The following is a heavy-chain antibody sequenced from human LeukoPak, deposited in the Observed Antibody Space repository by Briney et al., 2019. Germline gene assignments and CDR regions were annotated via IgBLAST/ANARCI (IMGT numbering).Heavy chain of an antibody. J-gene: IGHJ4*02. CDR1: GFTVSSNY. Sequence: GGSLRLSCAASGFTVSSNYMSWVRQAPGKGLEWVSVIYSGGSTYYADSVKGRFTISRHNSENTLYLQMNSLRAEDTAVYYCARVAAAAGFDYWGQGTLVTVSS. V-gene: IGHV3-53*04. D-gene: IGHD6-13*01. CDR3: ARVAAAAGFDY. CDR2: IYSGGST.